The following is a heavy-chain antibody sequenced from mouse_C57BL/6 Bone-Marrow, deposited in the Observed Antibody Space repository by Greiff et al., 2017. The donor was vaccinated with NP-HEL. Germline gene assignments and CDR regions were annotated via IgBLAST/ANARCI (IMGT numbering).Heavy chain of an antibody. CDR2: IWWDDDK. D-gene: IGHD1-1*01. Sequence: QVTLKVSGPGILQPSQTLSLTCSFSGFSLSTFGMGVGWIRQPSGKGLEWLAQIWWDDDKYYNPALKSRLTTPKDTSKNQVFLKIANVDTADTATYYCARIGGPYYYAYWGQGTLVTVSA. CDR1: GFSLSTFGMG. J-gene: IGHJ3*01. V-gene: IGHV8-8*01. CDR3: ARIGGPYYYAY.